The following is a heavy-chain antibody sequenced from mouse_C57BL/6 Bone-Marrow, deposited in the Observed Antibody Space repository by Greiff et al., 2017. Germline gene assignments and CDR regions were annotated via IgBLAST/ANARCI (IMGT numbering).Heavy chain of an antibody. CDR3: ARDANYGSSYWYFDV. V-gene: IGHV7-1*01. Sequence: DVKVEESGGGLVQSGRSLRLSCATSGFTFSDFYMEWVRQAPGKGLEWIAASRNKANDYTTEYSASVKGRFIVSRDTSQSILYLQMNALRAEDTAIYYCARDANYGSSYWYFDVWGTGTTVTVSS. J-gene: IGHJ1*03. D-gene: IGHD1-1*01. CDR1: GFTFSDFY. CDR2: SRNKANDYTT.